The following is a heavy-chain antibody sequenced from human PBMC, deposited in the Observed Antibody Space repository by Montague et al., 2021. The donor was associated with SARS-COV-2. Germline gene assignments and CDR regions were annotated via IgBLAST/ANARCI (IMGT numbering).Heavy chain of an antibody. CDR1: GGSISSGSYY. J-gene: IGHJ6*02. CDR2: IYTSGST. V-gene: IGHV4-61*02. Sequence: TLSLTCTVSGGSISSGSYYWSWIRQPAGKGLEWIGRIYTSGSTNYNPSLKSRVTISVDTSKNQFSLRLTSVTAADTAVYYCARDRPVGVDFWSGWSPGYYYGMDVWGQGTTVTVSS. D-gene: IGHD3-3*01. CDR3: ARDRPVGVDFWSGWSPGYYYGMDV.